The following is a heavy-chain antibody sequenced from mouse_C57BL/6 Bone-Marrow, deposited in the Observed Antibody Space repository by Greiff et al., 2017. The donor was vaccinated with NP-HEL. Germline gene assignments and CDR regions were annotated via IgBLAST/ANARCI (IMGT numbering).Heavy chain of an antibody. J-gene: IGHJ4*01. CDR1: GYTFTSYG. Sequence: VQLQQSGAELARPGASVKLSCKASGYTFTSYGISWVKQRHGQGLEWIGEIYPRSGNTYYNEKFKGKATLTADKSSSTAYMELRSLTSEDSAVYFCARGASYYDYPYYAMDYWGQGTSVTVSS. V-gene: IGHV1-81*01. CDR2: IYPRSGNT. D-gene: IGHD2-4*01. CDR3: ARGASYYDYPYYAMDY.